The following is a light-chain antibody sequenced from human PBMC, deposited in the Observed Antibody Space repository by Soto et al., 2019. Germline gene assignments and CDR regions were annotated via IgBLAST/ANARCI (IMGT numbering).Light chain of an antibody. V-gene: IGLV2-14*03. J-gene: IGLJ1*01. CDR2: EVS. Sequence: QSVLTQPASVSGSPGQTITISCTGSTSDVGGYSFVSWYRQYPGQAPKLIIYEVSNRPSGLSNRFSGSKSANTASLTIAGLQTEDEADYYCASYTSSRAPWIVGTGTKV. CDR1: TSDVGGYSF. CDR3: ASYTSSRAPWI.